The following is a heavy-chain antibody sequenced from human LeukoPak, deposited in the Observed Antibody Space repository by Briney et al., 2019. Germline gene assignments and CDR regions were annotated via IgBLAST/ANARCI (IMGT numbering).Heavy chain of an antibody. Sequence: SETLSLTCTVSGYSISSGYYWGWIRQPPGKGLEWIGTIYKSGSTYYNPSLKSRVTISVDTSKNQFSLRLSSVTAADTAIYYCARLMMSNIGYMDVWGKGTTVTVSS. V-gene: IGHV4-38-2*02. CDR3: ARLMMSNIGYMDV. CDR1: GYSISSGYY. J-gene: IGHJ6*03. CDR2: IYKSGST. D-gene: IGHD2/OR15-2a*01.